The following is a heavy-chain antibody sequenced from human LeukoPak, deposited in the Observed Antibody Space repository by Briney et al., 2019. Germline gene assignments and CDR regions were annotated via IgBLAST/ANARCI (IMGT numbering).Heavy chain of an antibody. CDR1: GFTFSNYW. D-gene: IGHD6-19*01. Sequence: GGSLRLSCAASGFTFSNYWMYWVRQAPGKGLVWVSRINTDGSRTDYADSVKGRFTISRDNAKNTLYLQMDSLRAEDTAVYYCARPSRSGYSSGWPDYWGQGTLVTVSS. CDR3: ARPSRSGYSSGWPDY. V-gene: IGHV3-74*01. J-gene: IGHJ4*02. CDR2: INTDGSRT.